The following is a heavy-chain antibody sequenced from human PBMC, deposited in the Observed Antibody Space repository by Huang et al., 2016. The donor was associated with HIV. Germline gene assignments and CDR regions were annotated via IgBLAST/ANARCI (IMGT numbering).Heavy chain of an antibody. CDR3: AREMMISFGGPFDS. V-gene: IGHV4-34*01. CDR1: GGSFSGYF. Sequence: QVQLEQWGAGLLKPSETLSLTCAVYGGSFSGYFWNWIRQSPGKGLEWIGKINRGGITDYNPSLKSRVTLSVDTSKNQFALKLNSVRAADTAIYYCAREMMISFGGPFDSWGHGNLVTVSS. J-gene: IGHJ5*01. CDR2: INRGGIT. D-gene: IGHD3-16*01.